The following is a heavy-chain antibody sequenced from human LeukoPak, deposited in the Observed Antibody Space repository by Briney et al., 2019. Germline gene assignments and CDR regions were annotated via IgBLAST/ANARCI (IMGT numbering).Heavy chain of an antibody. V-gene: IGHV3-23*01. D-gene: IGHD3-22*01. CDR1: GFTFSSYA. CDR3: AKDYDSSGYTTLLFDY. J-gene: IGHJ4*02. Sequence: GGSLRLPCAAPGFTFSSYAMSWVRQAPGKGLEWVSAISGSGGSTYYADSVKGRFTISRDNSKNTLYLQMNSLRAEDTAVYYCAKDYDSSGYTTLLFDYWGQGTLVTVSS. CDR2: ISGSGGST.